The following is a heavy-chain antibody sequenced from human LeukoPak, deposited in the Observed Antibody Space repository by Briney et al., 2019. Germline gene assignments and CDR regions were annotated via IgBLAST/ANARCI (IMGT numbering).Heavy chain of an antibody. CDR1: GYTFTSYG. V-gene: IGHV1-8*03. CDR2: VSPNSGNT. J-gene: IGHJ6*03. D-gene: IGHD3-3*01. Sequence: ASVKVSCKASGYTFTSYGISWVRQAPGQGLEWMGWVSPNSGNTGYAQKFQGRVTITRNTSISTAYMELSSLRSEDTAVYYCARGAPDFWSVYYMDVWGKGTTVTVSS. CDR3: ARGAPDFWSVYYMDV.